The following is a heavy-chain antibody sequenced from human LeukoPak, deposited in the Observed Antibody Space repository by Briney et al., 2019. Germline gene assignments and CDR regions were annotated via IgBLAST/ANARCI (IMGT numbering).Heavy chain of an antibody. CDR1: GGSFSGYF. V-gene: IGHV4-34*01. CDR2: INHSGST. CDR3: ARGGRYYDFWSGSKTYYFDY. Sequence: SETLSLTCAVYGGSFSGYFWSWIRQPPGKGLEWIGEINHSGSTNYNPSLKSRVTISVDTSKNQFSLKLSSVTAADTAVYYCARGGRYYDFWSGSKTYYFDYWGQGTLVTVSS. D-gene: IGHD3-3*01. J-gene: IGHJ4*02.